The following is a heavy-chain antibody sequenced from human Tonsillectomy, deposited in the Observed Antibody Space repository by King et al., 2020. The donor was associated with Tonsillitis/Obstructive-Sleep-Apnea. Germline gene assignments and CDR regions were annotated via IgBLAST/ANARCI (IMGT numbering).Heavy chain of an antibody. CDR1: GFNFDEFG. J-gene: IGHJ6*03. CDR3: ASERGLEASRGALYHYYMDI. V-gene: IGHV3-20*04. CDR2: INCYSGST. Sequence: VQLVESGGGVVRPGGSLRLSCAASGFNFDEFGLSWVRQPPGKGLEGVAVINCYSGSTAYADSLEGRFTISRDNAKNSLYLQMNSLRAEDTALYYCASERGLEASRGALYHYYMDIWGKGTTVTVSS. D-gene: IGHD1-1*01.